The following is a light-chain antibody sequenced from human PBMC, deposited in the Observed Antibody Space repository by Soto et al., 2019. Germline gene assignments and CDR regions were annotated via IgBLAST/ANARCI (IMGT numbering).Light chain of an antibody. J-gene: IGKJ5*01. CDR2: WAS. CDR3: QQYHSDPIT. V-gene: IGKV4-1*01. CDR1: QSVLYDFNNKNY. Sequence: DIVMTQSPEFLGVSLGERATINCQSNQSVLYDFNNKNYLAWYQQKPGQPPKLLFYWASTRESGVPARFSGSGSATDFTLTISSLQAEDVAVYYCQQYHSDPITSGQGTRLEIK.